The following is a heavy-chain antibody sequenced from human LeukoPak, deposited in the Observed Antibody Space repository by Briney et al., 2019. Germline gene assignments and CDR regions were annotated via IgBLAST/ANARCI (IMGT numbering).Heavy chain of an antibody. CDR3: ARSPSRYCSGGSCPNWFDP. V-gene: IGHV4-59*01. CDR1: GGSISSYY. CDR2: IYYSGST. J-gene: IGHJ5*02. D-gene: IGHD2-15*01. Sequence: SETLSLTCTVSGGSISSYYWSWIRQPPGKGLEGIGYIYYSGSTNYNPSLKSRVTISVDTSKNQFSLKLSSVTAADTAVYYCARSPSRYCSGGSCPNWFDPWGQGTLVTVSS.